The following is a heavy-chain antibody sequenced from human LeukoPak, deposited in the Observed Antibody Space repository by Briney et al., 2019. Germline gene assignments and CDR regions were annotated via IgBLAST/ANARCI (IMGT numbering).Heavy chain of an antibody. CDR3: ARLSGSGTWDGNEVDY. D-gene: IGHD3-10*01. CDR1: GYTFTDYY. Sequence: ASVKVSCKASGYTFTDYYMHWVRQAPGQGLEWMGWTNPNSGDTNYAQKFQGSVTMTRDTSISTAYMEMSRLGSDDTAVYYCARLSGSGTWDGNEVDYWGQGTLVTVSS. CDR2: TNPNSGDT. V-gene: IGHV1-2*04. J-gene: IGHJ4*02.